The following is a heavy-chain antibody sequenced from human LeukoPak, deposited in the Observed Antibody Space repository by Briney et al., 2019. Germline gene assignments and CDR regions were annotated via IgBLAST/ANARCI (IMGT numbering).Heavy chain of an antibody. D-gene: IGHD1-26*01. Sequence: GGSLRLSCAASGFTFSSYGMHWVRQAPGKGLEWVAVISYDGSNKYYADSVKGRFTISRDNSKNTLYLQMNSLRAEDTAVYYCAKDGREGQNYFDYWGQGTLVTVSS. CDR3: AKDGREGQNYFDY. CDR2: ISYDGSNK. J-gene: IGHJ4*02. V-gene: IGHV3-30*18. CDR1: GFTFSSYG.